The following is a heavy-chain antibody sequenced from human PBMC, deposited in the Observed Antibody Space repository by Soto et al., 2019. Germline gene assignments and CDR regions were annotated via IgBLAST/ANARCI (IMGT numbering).Heavy chain of an antibody. Sequence: ASVEVSCKASGYSFTNNDVSWVRQATGQGLEWMGWMNPGSGDTGYAQKFQGRVTMTRDISIATAYMGLSSLRSDDTAIYYCARMETFGSLNWFDPWGQGTLVPVSS. CDR1: GYSFTNND. J-gene: IGHJ5*02. V-gene: IGHV1-8*01. CDR2: MNPGSGDT. D-gene: IGHD3-16*01. CDR3: ARMETFGSLNWFDP.